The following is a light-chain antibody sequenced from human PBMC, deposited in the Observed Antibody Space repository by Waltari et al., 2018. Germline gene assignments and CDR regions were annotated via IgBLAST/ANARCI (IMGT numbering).Light chain of an antibody. CDR2: KDT. Sequence: SFELTQPPSVSVSPGQTATITCSGDALPNQYAYWYQQKPGQAPVLMIYKDTERPSGITERFSGSRSGTIVTLTISGVQAEDEADYYCQSTDSGGFFYVFGTGTEVTVL. J-gene: IGLJ1*01. CDR3: QSTDSGGFFYV. V-gene: IGLV3-25*03. CDR1: ALPNQY.